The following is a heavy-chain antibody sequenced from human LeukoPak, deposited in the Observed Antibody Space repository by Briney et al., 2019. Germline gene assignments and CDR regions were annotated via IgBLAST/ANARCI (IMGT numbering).Heavy chain of an antibody. V-gene: IGHV3-74*01. Sequence: GGSLRLSCAASGFTFSSYWMHWVRQTPGKGLVWVSRISSDGSSADYADSVKGRFTISRGNARDTLYLQMNSLRAEDTAVYYCARRRTSGDLDYWGQGTLVTVSS. J-gene: IGHJ4*02. CDR3: ARRRTSGDLDY. CDR2: ISSDGSSA. CDR1: GFTFSSYW. D-gene: IGHD2-2*01.